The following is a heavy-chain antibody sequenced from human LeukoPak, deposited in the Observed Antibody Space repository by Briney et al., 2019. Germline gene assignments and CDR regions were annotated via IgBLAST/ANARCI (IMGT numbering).Heavy chain of an antibody. Sequence: PSETLSLTCTVSGGSIRSGSYYWGWIRQPPGKGLEWIGSINYGGNSYYNPSLQSRVTISVDTSKNQFSLRLSSVTAADTAVYYCAGLAYCSGGSCYSYYFDYWGQGTLVTVSS. D-gene: IGHD2-15*01. J-gene: IGHJ4*02. CDR2: INYGGNS. CDR1: GGSIRSGSYY. CDR3: AGLAYCSGGSCYSYYFDY. V-gene: IGHV4-39*01.